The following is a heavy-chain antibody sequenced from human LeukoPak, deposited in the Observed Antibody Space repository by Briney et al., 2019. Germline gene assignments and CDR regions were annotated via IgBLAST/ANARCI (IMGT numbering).Heavy chain of an antibody. CDR3: VRSLRSADF. CDR1: GFTFNSHS. J-gene: IGHJ4*02. Sequence: GGSLRLSCAASGFTFNSHSLSWVRQAPGKGLEWVSSISSDGDYIYYADSLKGRFTISRDNAKNSLYLQMDSLRAEDTALYYCVRSLRSADFWGQGTLVTVSS. CDR2: ISSDGDYI. V-gene: IGHV3-21*01.